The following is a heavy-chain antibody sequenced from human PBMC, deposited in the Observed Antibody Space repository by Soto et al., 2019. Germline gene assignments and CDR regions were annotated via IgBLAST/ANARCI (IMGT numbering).Heavy chain of an antibody. CDR3: AKLHYGGYSVDY. CDR2: ISYDGSNK. J-gene: IGHJ4*02. V-gene: IGHV3-30*18. D-gene: IGHD3-22*01. Sequence: GGSRRLSCAASGFTFSSYGMHWVRQAPGKGLEWVAVISYDGSNKYYADSVKGRFTISRDNSKNTLYLQMNSLRAEDTAVYYCAKLHYGGYSVDYWGQGTLVTVSS. CDR1: GFTFSSYG.